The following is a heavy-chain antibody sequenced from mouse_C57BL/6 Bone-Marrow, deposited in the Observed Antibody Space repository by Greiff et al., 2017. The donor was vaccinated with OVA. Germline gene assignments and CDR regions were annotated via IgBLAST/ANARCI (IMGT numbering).Heavy chain of an antibody. J-gene: IGHJ2*01. CDR1: GFTFSSYA. Sequence: EVKLMESGGGLVKPGGSLKLSCAASGFTFSSYAMSWVRQTPEKRLEWVATISDGGSYTYYPDNVKGRFTISRDNAKNNLYLQMSHLKSEDTAMYYCARVWLRRGFDYWGQGTTLTVSS. V-gene: IGHV5-4*03. CDR2: ISDGGSYT. D-gene: IGHD2-2*01. CDR3: ARVWLRRGFDY.